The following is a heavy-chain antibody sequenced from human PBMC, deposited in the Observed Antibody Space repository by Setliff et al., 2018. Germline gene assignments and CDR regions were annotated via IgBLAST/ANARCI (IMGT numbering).Heavy chain of an antibody. J-gene: IGHJ4*02. Sequence: ASETLSLTCTVSGGSISDYYWSWIRQAPGTGLEWIGYIYYGGSTNYNPSLNSRVAISVDTSENQFSLRSNSVTAADTAVYYCARPWISYESNTYFYPKYFDYWGQGTRVTVSS. CDR3: ARPWISYESNTYFYPKYFDY. CDR1: GGSISDYY. CDR2: IYYGGST. V-gene: IGHV4-59*01. D-gene: IGHD3-22*01.